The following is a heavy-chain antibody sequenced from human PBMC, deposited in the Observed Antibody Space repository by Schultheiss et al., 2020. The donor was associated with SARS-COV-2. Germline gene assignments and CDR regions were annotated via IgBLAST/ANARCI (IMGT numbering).Heavy chain of an antibody. CDR1: GGSISSYY. CDR3: ARGGYYDSSGYYRPDIDY. Sequence: SQTLSLTCTVSGGSISSYYWSWIRQPAGKGLEWIGYIYYSGSTNYNPSLKSRVTISVDTSKNQFSLKLSSVTAADTAVYYCARGGYYDSSGYYRPDIDYWGQGTLVTVSS. V-gene: IGHV4-59*08. CDR2: IYYSGST. D-gene: IGHD3-22*01. J-gene: IGHJ4*02.